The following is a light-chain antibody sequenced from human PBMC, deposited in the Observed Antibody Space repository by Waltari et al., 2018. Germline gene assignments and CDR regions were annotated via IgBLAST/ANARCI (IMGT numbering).Light chain of an antibody. J-gene: IGKJ4*01. CDR2: KAS. V-gene: IGKV1-5*03. Sequence: DIQMTQSPSTLSASVGDRVTITCRASHSISSWLAWYQQKPGKAPKLLIYKASSLESGVPSRFSGSGSVPEFNLTISSLQPDDFATEYCQQYNSYTRLTFGGGTKVEIK. CDR1: HSISSW. CDR3: QQYNSYTRLT.